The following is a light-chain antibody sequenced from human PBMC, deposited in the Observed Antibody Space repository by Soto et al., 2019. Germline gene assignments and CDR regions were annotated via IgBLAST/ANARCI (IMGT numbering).Light chain of an antibody. CDR1: QSVLYSSNSKNY. CDR2: WAS. V-gene: IGKV4-1*01. J-gene: IGKJ4*01. CDR3: QQYYSTPPT. Sequence: DIVMTQSPDSLAVSLGEGATINCKSSQSVLYSSNSKNYLAWYQQKPGQPPKLLIYWASTRESGVPDRFSGSGSGTDFTLTISSLQAEDVAVYYCQQYYSTPPTFGGGTKVEIK.